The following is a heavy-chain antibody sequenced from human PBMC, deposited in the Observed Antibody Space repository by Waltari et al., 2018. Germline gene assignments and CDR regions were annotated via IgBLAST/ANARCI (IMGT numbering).Heavy chain of an antibody. Sequence: EVQLLESGGGLAQPGGSLRLSCAASGFTFSSYAMSCVRQAPGKGLEWVSAISGSGGSTYYADSVKGRFTISRDNSKNTLYLQMNSLRAEDTAVYYCAKAKWELLRYFDLWGRGTLVTVSS. CDR2: ISGSGGST. CDR3: AKAKWELLRYFDL. J-gene: IGHJ2*01. CDR1: GFTFSSYA. D-gene: IGHD1-26*01. V-gene: IGHV3-23*01.